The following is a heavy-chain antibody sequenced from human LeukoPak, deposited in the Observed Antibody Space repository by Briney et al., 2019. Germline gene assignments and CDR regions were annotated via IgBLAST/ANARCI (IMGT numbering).Heavy chain of an antibody. CDR1: GGSFSGYY. CDR3: ARGLEHPRY. Sequence: SETLSLTCAVYGGSFSGYYWSWIRQPPGKGLEWIGEINHSGSTNYNPSLKSRVTISVDTSKNQFSLKLSSVTAADTAVYYCARGLEHPRYWGQGTLVTVSS. J-gene: IGHJ4*02. D-gene: IGHD1/OR15-1a*01. CDR2: INHSGST. V-gene: IGHV4-34*01.